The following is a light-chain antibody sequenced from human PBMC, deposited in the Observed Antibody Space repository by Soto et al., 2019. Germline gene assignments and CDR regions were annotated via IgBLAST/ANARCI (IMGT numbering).Light chain of an antibody. CDR2: GAS. V-gene: IGKV3-15*01. CDR3: QQYINWPRT. J-gene: IGKJ1*01. Sequence: EIVMTQSPATLSVSPGERATLSCRASQSVSSNLAWYQQKPGQAPRLLIYGASTRATGIPARFRGSGSGTEFTLTISSLQSEDFAIYYCQQYINWPRTFGQGTKV. CDR1: QSVSSN.